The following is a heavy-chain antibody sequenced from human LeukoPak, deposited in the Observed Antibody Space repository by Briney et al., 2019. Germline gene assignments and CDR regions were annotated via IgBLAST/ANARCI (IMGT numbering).Heavy chain of an antibody. J-gene: IGHJ5*02. D-gene: IGHD3-10*01. CDR2: IYTSGST. V-gene: IGHV4-61*02. CDR1: GGSINSGSYY. CDR3: ARDSGSYYNEFDP. Sequence: PSQTLSLTCTVSGGSINSGSYYWKWIRQPAGRGLEWIGRIYTSGSTNYNPSLKSRVTMSVDTSKNQFSLKLSSVTAADMAVYYCARDSGSYYNEFDPWGQGTLVTVSS.